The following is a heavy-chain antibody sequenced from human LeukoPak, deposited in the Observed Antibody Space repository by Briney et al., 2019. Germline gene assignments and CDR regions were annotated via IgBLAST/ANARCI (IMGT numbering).Heavy chain of an antibody. CDR1: GYSISSGYY. J-gene: IGHJ4*02. CDR3: ARQSGYYENY. Sequence: SETLSLTCTVSGYSISSGYYWGWIRQPPGKGLEWIGSIYYSGSTYYNPSLKSRVTISVDTSKNQFSLKLSSVTAADTAVYYCARQSGYYENYWGQGTLVTVSS. CDR2: IYYSGST. V-gene: IGHV4-38-2*02. D-gene: IGHD3-3*01.